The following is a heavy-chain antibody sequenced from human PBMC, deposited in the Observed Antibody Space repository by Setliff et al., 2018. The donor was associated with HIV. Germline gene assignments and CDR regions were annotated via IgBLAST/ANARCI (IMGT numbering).Heavy chain of an antibody. CDR1: GGSINSDSYY. CDR3: ARVSSSYYFLGAFDS. Sequence: PSETLSLTCTVFGGSINSDSYYWTWIRQPAGKGLEWIGHIHTSGSTNYNPSLKSRVTISIDTSKNQFSLKLRSATATDTALYYCARVSSSYYFLGAFDSWGQRTLVTVSS. V-gene: IGHV4-61*09. D-gene: IGHD6-13*01. CDR2: IHTSGST. J-gene: IGHJ4*02.